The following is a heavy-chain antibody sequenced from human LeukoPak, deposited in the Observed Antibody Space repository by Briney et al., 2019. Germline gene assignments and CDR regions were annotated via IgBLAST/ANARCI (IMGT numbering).Heavy chain of an antibody. CDR1: GFTFSNAW. J-gene: IGHJ3*02. D-gene: IGHD3-10*01. Sequence: PGGSLRLSCAASGFTFSNAWMSWVRQAPGKGLEWVGRIKSKTDGGTTDYAAPVKGRFTISRDDSKNTLYLQMNSLRAEDTAVYYCASAGNYYGSGSYYNGAFDIWGQGTMVTVSS. V-gene: IGHV3-15*01. CDR3: ASAGNYYGSGSYYNGAFDI. CDR2: IKSKTDGGTT.